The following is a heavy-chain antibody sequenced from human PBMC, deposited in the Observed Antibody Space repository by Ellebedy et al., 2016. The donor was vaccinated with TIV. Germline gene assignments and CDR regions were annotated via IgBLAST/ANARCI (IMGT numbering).Heavy chain of an antibody. CDR3: ARVMRYDISDI. Sequence: ESLKISCAASGFPLSSYSMNWVRQAPGKGLEWVSSISSGSSYRFYADSVKGRFTITRDNAKNSLYLQMNSLRDEDTAVYYCARVMRYDISDIWGQGTMVTVSS. CDR2: ISSGSSYR. V-gene: IGHV3-21*01. J-gene: IGHJ3*02. CDR1: GFPLSSYS. D-gene: IGHD3-9*01.